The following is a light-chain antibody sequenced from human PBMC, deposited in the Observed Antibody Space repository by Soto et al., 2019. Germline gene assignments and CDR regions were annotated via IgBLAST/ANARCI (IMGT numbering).Light chain of an antibody. CDR3: HQYASSPYT. CDR2: GAS. CDR1: QGVSSNY. V-gene: IGKV3-20*01. J-gene: IGKJ2*01. Sequence: ENVLTQSPGTLSLSPGEGASLSCRASQGVSSNYLAWFQQKPGQAPRLLIYGASSRATGIPGRFSGSGSGTDFTLTITRLEPEDFAVYYCHQYASSPYTFGQGTILEIK.